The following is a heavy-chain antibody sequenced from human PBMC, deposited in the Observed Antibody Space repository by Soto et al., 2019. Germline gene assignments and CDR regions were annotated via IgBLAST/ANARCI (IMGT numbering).Heavy chain of an antibody. Sequence: PSETLSLTCTVSGGSISSSSYYWGWIRQPPGKGLEWIGSIYYSGSTYYNPSLKSRVTISVDTSKNQFSLKLSSVTAADTAVYYCARRAAASNWFDPWGQGTLVTVSS. V-gene: IGHV4-39*01. CDR3: ARRAAASNWFDP. CDR1: GGSISSSSYY. J-gene: IGHJ5*02. CDR2: IYYSGST. D-gene: IGHD6-13*01.